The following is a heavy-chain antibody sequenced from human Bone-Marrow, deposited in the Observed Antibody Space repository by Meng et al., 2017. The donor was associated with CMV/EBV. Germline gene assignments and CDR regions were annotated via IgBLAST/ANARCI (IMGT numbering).Heavy chain of an antibody. CDR1: GFTVSSNY. CDR2: IYSGGST. J-gene: IGHJ3*02. D-gene: IGHD3-3*01. Sequence: GGSLRLSCAASGFTVSSNYMSWVRQAPGKGLEWVSVIYSGGSTYYADSVKGRFTISRDNAKNSLFLQMNSLRAEDMAVYWCARDVFERGYDFWSGYYQSPHSFDIWGQGTMVTVSS. CDR3: ARDVFERGYDFWSGYYQSPHSFDI. V-gene: IGHV3-53*01.